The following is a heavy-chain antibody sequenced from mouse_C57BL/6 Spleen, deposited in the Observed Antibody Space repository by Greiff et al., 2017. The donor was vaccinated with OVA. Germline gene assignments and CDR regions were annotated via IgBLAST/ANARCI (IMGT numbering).Heavy chain of an antibody. D-gene: IGHD1-1*01. J-gene: IGHJ1*03. CDR1: GYTFTDYY. CDR2: INPNNGGT. V-gene: IGHV1-26*01. Sequence: VQLQQSGPELVKPGASVKISCKASGYTFTDYYMNWVKQSHGKSLEWIGDINPNNGGTSYNQKFKGKATLTVDKSSSTAYMELRSLTSEDSAVYYCAREGYYYGSRGYFDVWGTGTTVTVSS. CDR3: AREGYYYGSRGYFDV.